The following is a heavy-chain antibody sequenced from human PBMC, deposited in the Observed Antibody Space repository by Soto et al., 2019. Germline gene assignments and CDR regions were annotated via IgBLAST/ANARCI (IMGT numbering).Heavy chain of an antibody. V-gene: IGHV5-51*01. CDR2: IYPGDSDI. J-gene: IGHJ3*02. Sequence: PGESLKISCKGSGSTFTIYWIGWVRQMPGKGLEWMGNIYPGDSDIRYSPSFEAHVTISADKSTSTAFLQWSSLKASDTAMYYCASAYVYDFENSNYYRDAFDIWGQGTLVTVS. CDR3: ASAYVYDFENSNYYRDAFDI. CDR1: GSTFTIYW. D-gene: IGHD3-22*01.